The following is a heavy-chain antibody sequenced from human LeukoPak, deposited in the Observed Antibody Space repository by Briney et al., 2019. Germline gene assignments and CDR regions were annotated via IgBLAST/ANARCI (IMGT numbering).Heavy chain of an antibody. Sequence: GGSLRLSCAASGFTFSSYAMSWVRQAPGKGLVWVSAISGSGGSTYYADSVKGRFTISRDNSKNTLYLQMNSLRAEDTAVYYCAKDITPRSVVTYGFDYWGQGTLVTVSS. CDR3: AKDITPRSVVTYGFDY. CDR1: GFTFSSYA. V-gene: IGHV3-23*01. J-gene: IGHJ4*02. CDR2: ISGSGGST. D-gene: IGHD4-23*01.